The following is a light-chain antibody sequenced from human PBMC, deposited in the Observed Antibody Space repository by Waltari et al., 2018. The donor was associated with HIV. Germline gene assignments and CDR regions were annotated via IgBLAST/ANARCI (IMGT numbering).Light chain of an antibody. CDR1: RNNSGSNF. CDR2: KTQ. Sequence: QSVLTQPPSASGTPGQRVTISCSGGRNNSGSNFVYWYHQLQGTAPKLLISKTQQLPSGVPDRFACSKSGSSASLTISGLRSEDDAVYYCASWDDILSSVIFGGGTKVTVL. CDR3: ASWDDILSSVI. J-gene: IGLJ2*01. V-gene: IGLV1-47*01.